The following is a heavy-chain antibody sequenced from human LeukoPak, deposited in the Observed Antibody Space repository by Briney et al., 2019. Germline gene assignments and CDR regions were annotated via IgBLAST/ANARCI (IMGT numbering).Heavy chain of an antibody. D-gene: IGHD4-17*01. Sequence: PGGSLRLSCAASGFTFSNYWMAWVRQSPGKGLEWVANIKQDGIEKNYVDSVRGRFTISRDNAKSSLFLQRSSLRVDDTAVYYCARDQDGALDYWGQGSLVTVSS. CDR3: ARDQDGALDY. CDR2: IKQDGIEK. CDR1: GFTFSNYW. V-gene: IGHV3-7*01. J-gene: IGHJ4*02.